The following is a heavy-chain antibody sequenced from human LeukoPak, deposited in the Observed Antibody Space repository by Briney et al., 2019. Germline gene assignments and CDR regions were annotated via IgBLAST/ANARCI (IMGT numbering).Heavy chain of an antibody. V-gene: IGHV3-48*03. CDR1: GFTFSGCE. J-gene: IGHJ3*02. Sequence: PGGSLRLSCAISGFTFSGCELTWVRQAPGKGLEWISYNSRSGNTIYYADSVKGRFTTSRDNAKNSLYLQMNSLRVEDTAVYYCARVATMVRVPLDALDIWGQGTMVSVSS. CDR3: ARVATMVRVPLDALDI. CDR2: NSRSGNTI. D-gene: IGHD3-10*01.